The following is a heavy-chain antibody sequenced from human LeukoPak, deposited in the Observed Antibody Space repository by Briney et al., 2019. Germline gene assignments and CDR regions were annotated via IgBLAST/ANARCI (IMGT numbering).Heavy chain of an antibody. CDR3: ARQSSGIAATDKIDY. D-gene: IGHD6-13*01. V-gene: IGHV3-21*01. Sequence: PGGSLRLSCAASGFTFSSFAMTWVRQVPGKRLEWVSSFTSMSRTIYYADSVKGRFTISRDDAKQSLYLQMDSLRVEDTAIYYCARQSSGIAATDKIDYWGQGTLVTVSS. CDR1: GFTFSSFA. CDR2: FTSMSRTI. J-gene: IGHJ4*02.